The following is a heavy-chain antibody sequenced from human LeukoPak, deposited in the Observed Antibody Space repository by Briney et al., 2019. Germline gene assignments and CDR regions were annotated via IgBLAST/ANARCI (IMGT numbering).Heavy chain of an antibody. Sequence: GGSLRLSCVASGFTFSSYAMHWVRQAPGKGLEWVSYISSSTSTIYYADSVKGRFTISRDNAKNSLYLQMNGLRDEDTAVYYCARPFYDSGGHYYKSFDIWGQGTMVTVSS. CDR3: ARPFYDSGGHYYKSFDI. V-gene: IGHV3-48*02. CDR1: GFTFSSYA. CDR2: ISSSTSTI. D-gene: IGHD3-22*01. J-gene: IGHJ3*02.